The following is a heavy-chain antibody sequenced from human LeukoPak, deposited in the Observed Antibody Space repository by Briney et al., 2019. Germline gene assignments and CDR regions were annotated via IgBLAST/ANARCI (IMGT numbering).Heavy chain of an antibody. CDR1: GFTFNTFN. Sequence: GGSLRHSCAASGFTFNTFNMNWVRQAPGKGLEWVSSITSGGDYIYYADSVKGRFTTSRDNAQNSLSLQLNSLRVEDTAVYYCARGHYDVLAASYKWTPDYWGQGTLVTVSS. V-gene: IGHV3-21*01. CDR3: ARGHYDVLAASYKWTPDY. D-gene: IGHD3-9*01. J-gene: IGHJ4*02. CDR2: ITSGGDYI.